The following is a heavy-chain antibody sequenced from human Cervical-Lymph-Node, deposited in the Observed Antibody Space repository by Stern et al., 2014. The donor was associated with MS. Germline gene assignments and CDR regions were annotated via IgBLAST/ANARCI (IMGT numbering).Heavy chain of an antibody. CDR1: ESFGNYW. CDR3: VRLDSGGFYFSGD. CDR2: VHPGISEV. V-gene: IGHV5-51*01. Sequence: EVQLLQSGTEVKKPGDSLKISCWSSESFGNYWMAWVRQMPGKGLEWMGIVHPGISEVRYSPSFRGQVTISADKSIRTVFLQWGSLKASETAMYYCVRLDSGGFYFSGDWGQGTLVTVSS. J-gene: IGHJ1*01. D-gene: IGHD3-22*01.